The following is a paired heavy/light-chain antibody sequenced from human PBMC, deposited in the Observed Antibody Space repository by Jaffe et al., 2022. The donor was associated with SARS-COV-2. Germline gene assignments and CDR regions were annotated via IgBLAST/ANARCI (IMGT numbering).Heavy chain of an antibody. D-gene: IGHD3-22*01. CDR1: GFSLTTRGVA. CDR3: AHSTSRRYYYDSSGYYEFDY. CDR2: IYWDDNK. Sequence: QITLKESGPTLVKPTQTLTLTCTFSGFSLTTRGVAVGWIRQPPGKALEWLALIYWDDNKRYSPSLKNRLTITEDTSKNQVVLTMTNMDPVDTATYYCAHSTSRRYYYDSSGYYEFDYWGQGTLVTVSS. J-gene: IGHJ4*02. V-gene: IGHV2-5*02.
Light chain of an antibody. CDR3: QQYETFPLT. J-gene: IGKJ4*01. Sequence: DIQMTQSPSTLSASVGDRVTITCRASQSISSWLAWYQQKPGIAPKLLIFKASSLETGVPSRFSGSGSGTDFTLTISSLQPDDFATYYCQQYETFPLTFGGGTKVEIK. CDR2: KAS. V-gene: IGKV1-5*03. CDR1: QSISSW.